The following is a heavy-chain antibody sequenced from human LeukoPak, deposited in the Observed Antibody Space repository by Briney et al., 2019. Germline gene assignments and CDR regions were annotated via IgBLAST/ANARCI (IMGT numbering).Heavy chain of an antibody. CDR3: ARVSGSYLGGAFDI. V-gene: IGHV3-21*01. D-gene: IGHD1-26*01. Sequence: GGSLRLSCAASGFTFSSYSMNWVRQAPGKGLEWVSSISSSSSYIYYADSVKGRFTISRDNAKNSLYLQMNSLRAEDTAVYYCARVSGSYLGGAFDIWGQGTMVTVSS. CDR2: ISSSSSYI. CDR1: GFTFSSYS. J-gene: IGHJ3*02.